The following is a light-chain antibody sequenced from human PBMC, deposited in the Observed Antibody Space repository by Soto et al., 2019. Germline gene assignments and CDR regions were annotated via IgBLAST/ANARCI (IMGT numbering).Light chain of an antibody. CDR3: QQSYSTPQT. CDR1: QDIRKY. J-gene: IGKJ1*01. CDR2: DAS. Sequence: IQMTQSPSSLSVSVGDRVTITCQATQDIRKYLNWYQQKPGKAPKLLIYDASSLETGVPSRFSGSGSGTDFTLTISSLQPEDFATYYCQQSYSTPQTFGQGTKVDIK. V-gene: IGKV1-33*01.